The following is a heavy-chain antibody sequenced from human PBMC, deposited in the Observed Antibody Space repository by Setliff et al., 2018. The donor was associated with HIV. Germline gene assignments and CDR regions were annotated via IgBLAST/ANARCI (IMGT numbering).Heavy chain of an antibody. CDR1: GFSIATNW. V-gene: IGHV3-7*01. CDR3: ARDLNWGFDY. D-gene: IGHD7-27*01. CDR2: INQEGTEK. J-gene: IGHJ4*02. Sequence: PGGSLRLSCVVSGFSIATNWMTWVRQAPGKGLEWVANINQEGTEKYYVGSVKGRFTISRDNGKNSLYLQMNSLRAEDTALYYCARDLNWGFDYWGQGTLVTVSS.